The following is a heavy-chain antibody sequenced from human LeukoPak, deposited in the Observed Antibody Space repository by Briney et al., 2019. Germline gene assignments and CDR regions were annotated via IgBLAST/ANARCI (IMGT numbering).Heavy chain of an antibody. CDR1: GFTFSSYA. Sequence: GGSLRLSCAASGFTFSSYAMSWVRQAPGKGLEWVSAISGSGGSTYYADSVKGRFTISRDNSKNTLYLQMNSLRAEDTAVYYCAKGDFSSLAVAAEYLQHWGQGTLVTVSS. J-gene: IGHJ1*01. D-gene: IGHD6-19*01. V-gene: IGHV3-23*01. CDR2: ISGSGGST. CDR3: AKGDFSSLAVAAEYLQH.